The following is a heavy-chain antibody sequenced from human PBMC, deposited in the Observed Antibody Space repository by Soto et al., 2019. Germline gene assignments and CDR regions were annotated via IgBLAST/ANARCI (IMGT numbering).Heavy chain of an antibody. Sequence: GGSLRLSCAASGFTFDDYAMHWVRQAPGKGLEWVSGISWNSGSIGYADSVKGRFTISRDNAKNSLYLQMNSLRAEDTALYYCAKVRVGYCSGGSCYDLDYWGQGTLVTVSS. CDR3: AKVRVGYCSGGSCYDLDY. CDR1: GFTFDDYA. D-gene: IGHD2-15*01. CDR2: ISWNSGSI. V-gene: IGHV3-9*01. J-gene: IGHJ4*02.